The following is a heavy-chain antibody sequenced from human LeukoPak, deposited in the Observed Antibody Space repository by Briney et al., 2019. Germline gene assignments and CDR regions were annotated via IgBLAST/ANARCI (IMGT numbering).Heavy chain of an antibody. CDR1: GGSLSGYY. J-gene: IGHJ4*02. V-gene: IGHV4-4*07. D-gene: IGHD3-22*01. CDR2: IYISGNT. CDR3: SYDQSGYYHY. Sequence: SETLSVTCTVSGGSLSGYYWNWIRQPAGKGLEWIGRIYISGNTWYKPSLQSRVTMSVDTSKNQFSLKMSSLTAADTAVYLGSYDQSGYYHYWGQGTRVTVSS.